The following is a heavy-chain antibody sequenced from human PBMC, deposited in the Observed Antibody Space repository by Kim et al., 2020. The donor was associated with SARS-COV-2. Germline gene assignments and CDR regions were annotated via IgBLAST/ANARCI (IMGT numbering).Heavy chain of an antibody. D-gene: IGHD6-6*01. Sequence: LSLTCAASGFTFSSYGMHWVRQAPGKGLEWVAVISYDGSNKYYADSVKGRFTISRDNSKNTLYLQMNSLRAEDTAVYYCAKDRGSSSGGMYYGMDVW. CDR1: GFTFSSYG. J-gene: IGHJ6*01. CDR2: ISYDGSNK. CDR3: AKDRGSSSGGMYYGMDV. V-gene: IGHV3-30*18.